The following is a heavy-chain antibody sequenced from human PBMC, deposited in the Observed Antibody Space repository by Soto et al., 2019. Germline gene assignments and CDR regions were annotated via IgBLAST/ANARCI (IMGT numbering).Heavy chain of an antibody. V-gene: IGHV4-34*01. CDR2: INHSGST. J-gene: IGHJ4*02. CDR1: GGSFSGYY. CDR3: ARYDFWSGYLGY. Sequence: SETLSLTCAVYGGSFSGYYWSWIRQPPGKGLEWIGEINHSGSTNYNPSLKSRVTISVYTSKNQFSLKLSSVTAADTAVYYCARYDFWSGYLGYWGQGTLVTVSS. D-gene: IGHD3-3*01.